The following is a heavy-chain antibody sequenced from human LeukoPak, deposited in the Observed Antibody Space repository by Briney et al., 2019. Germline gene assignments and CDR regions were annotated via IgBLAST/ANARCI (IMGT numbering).Heavy chain of an antibody. V-gene: IGHV3-21*01. J-gene: IGHJ4*02. D-gene: IGHD5-18*01. Sequence: SGGSLRLSCEGSGFTFVSYSMDWVRQAPGKGLEWVSSIISSSRDIYYADSVKGRFTISRDNAKNSLYLQMNSLRAEDTAVYYCATGYSYGVLRGLGDYWGQGTLVTVSS. CDR3: ATGYSYGVLRGLGDY. CDR1: GFTFVSYS. CDR2: IISSSRDI.